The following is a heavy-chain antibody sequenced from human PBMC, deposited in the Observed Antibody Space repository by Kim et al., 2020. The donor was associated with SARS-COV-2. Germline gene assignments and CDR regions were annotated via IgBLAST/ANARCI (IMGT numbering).Heavy chain of an antibody. CDR2: IYYSGST. CDR1: GGSISSSSYY. J-gene: IGHJ6*03. V-gene: IGHV4-39*01. CDR3: ARVVTMLWSYYYYYMDV. Sequence: SETLSLTCTVSGGSISSSSYYWGWIRQPPGKGLEWIGSIYYSGSTYYNPSLKSRVTISVDTSKNQFSLKLSSVTAADTAVYYCARVVTMLWSYYYYYMDVWGKGTTVTVPS. D-gene: IGHD3-22*01.